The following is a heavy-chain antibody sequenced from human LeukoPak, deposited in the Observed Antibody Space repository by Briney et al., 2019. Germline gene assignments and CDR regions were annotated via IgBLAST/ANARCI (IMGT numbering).Heavy chain of an antibody. CDR3: ARWGSYNRDY. CDR2: IYYSGTT. J-gene: IGHJ4*02. D-gene: IGHD1-26*01. CDR1: GGSISSYY. V-gene: IGHV4-59*12. Sequence: SETLSLTCTVSGGSISSYYWSWIRQPPGKGLEWIGYIYYSGTTNYNPSLKSRVTISVDTSKNQFSLKLSSVTAADTAVYYCARWGSYNRDYWGQGTLVTVSS.